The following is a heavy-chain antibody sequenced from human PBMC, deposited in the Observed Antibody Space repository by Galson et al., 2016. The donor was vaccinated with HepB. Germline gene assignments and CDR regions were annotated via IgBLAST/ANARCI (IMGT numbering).Heavy chain of an antibody. J-gene: IGHJ4*02. D-gene: IGHD2-15*01. CDR1: GGSISSDGYY. CDR3: ASGYCSGGSCYFDS. Sequence: TLSLTCPVSGGSISSDGYYWSWIRQHPGKGLEWIGYIYYSGSTYYTPSLKSRVTISADTSTNEFSLKLSSVTAADTAVYYCASGYCSGGSCYFDSWGQGTLVTVSS. V-gene: IGHV4-31*03. CDR2: IYYSGST.